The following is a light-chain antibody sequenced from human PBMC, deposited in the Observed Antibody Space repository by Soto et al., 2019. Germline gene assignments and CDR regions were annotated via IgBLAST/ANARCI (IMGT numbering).Light chain of an antibody. Sequence: QSALTQPASVSGSPEQSITISCTGTSSDVGAYNLVSWYQQHPGKAPRLIIYEGSKRPSGISHRFSGSKSDNTASLTISGLRAEDEAHYHCCSYSSTSTPVLFGGGTKVTVL. V-gene: IGLV2-14*02. CDR2: EGS. J-gene: IGLJ2*01. CDR3: CSYSSTSTPVL. CDR1: SSDVGAYNL.